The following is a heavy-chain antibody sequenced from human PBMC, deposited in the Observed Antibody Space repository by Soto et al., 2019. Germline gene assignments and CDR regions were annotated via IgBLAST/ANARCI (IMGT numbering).Heavy chain of an antibody. Sequence: EVRLVESGGGLVQPGGSLRLSCAASGFTFSSYWMQWVRQAPGKGLVWVSRINSDGSSTSYADSVKGRLTIPRDNAKNTLYLQMNSLRAEHTAVYYCSSYPGYYGMDLWGQGTTVTVSS. CDR2: INSDGSST. CDR3: SSYPGYYGMDL. CDR1: GFTFSSYW. V-gene: IGHV3-74*01. J-gene: IGHJ6*02.